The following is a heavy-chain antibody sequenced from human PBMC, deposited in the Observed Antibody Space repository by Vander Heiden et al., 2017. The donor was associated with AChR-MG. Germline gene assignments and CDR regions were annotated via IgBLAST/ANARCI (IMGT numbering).Heavy chain of an antibody. Sequence: QVQLVQSGAEVKKPGSSVKVSCKASGGTFSSYATSWVRQAHGQGLEWMGEIIPIFGTANYAQKFQGRVTITADESTSTAYMELSSLRSEDTAVYYCARHLGYCSSTSCYKSSAHYYGMDVWGQGTTVTVSS. V-gene: IGHV1-69*01. CDR2: IIPIFGTA. J-gene: IGHJ6*02. CDR3: ARHLGYCSSTSCYKSSAHYYGMDV. D-gene: IGHD2-2*02. CDR1: GGTFSSYA.